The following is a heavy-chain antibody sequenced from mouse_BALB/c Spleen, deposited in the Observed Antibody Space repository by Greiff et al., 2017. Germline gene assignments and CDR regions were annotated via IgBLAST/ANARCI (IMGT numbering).Heavy chain of an antibody. CDR2: ISDGGSYT. Sequence: EVNLVESGGGLVKPGGSLKLSCAASGFTFSDYYMYWVRQTPEKRLEWVATISDGGSYTYYPDSVKGRFTISRDNAKNNLYLQMSSLKSEDTAMYYCARGGAAMDYWGQGTSVTVSS. CDR1: GFTFSDYY. CDR3: ARGGAAMDY. J-gene: IGHJ4*01. V-gene: IGHV5-4*02.